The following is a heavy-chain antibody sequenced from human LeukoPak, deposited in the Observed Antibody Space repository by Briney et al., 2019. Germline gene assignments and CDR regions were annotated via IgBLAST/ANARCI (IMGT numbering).Heavy chain of an antibody. Sequence: ASVKVSCKASGYTFTGYYMHWVRQAPGQGLEWMGRINPNSGGTNYAQKFQSRVTMTRDTSISTAYMELSRLRSDDTAVYYCARELKITIFGVAINNWFDPWGQGTLVTVSS. CDR3: ARELKITIFGVAINNWFDP. CDR1: GYTFTGYY. D-gene: IGHD3-3*01. V-gene: IGHV1-2*06. J-gene: IGHJ5*02. CDR2: INPNSGGT.